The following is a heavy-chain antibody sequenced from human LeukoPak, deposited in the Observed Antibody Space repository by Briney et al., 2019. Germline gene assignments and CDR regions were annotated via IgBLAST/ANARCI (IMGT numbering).Heavy chain of an antibody. J-gene: IGHJ4*02. Sequence: GGSLRLSCAASGFTFSSYSMNWVRQAPGKGLEWVSSISSSSSYIYYADSVKGRFTISRDNAKNSLYLQMNSLRAEDTAVYYCAREYRLPRYYFDYWGQGTLVTVSS. D-gene: IGHD5-18*01. CDR2: ISSSSSYI. V-gene: IGHV3-21*01. CDR1: GFTFSSYS. CDR3: AREYRLPRYYFDY.